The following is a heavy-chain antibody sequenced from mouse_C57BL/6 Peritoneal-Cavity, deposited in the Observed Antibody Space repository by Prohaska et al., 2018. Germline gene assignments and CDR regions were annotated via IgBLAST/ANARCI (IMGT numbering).Heavy chain of an antibody. J-gene: IGHJ2*01. Sequence: MSCKASGYTFTSYTMHWVKHRPGQGLEWIGYINPSSGVTKYNQKFKDKAKWTADKSSSTAYMQLSSLTSEDSAVYYCARSDIITVVADYWGQGTTLTVTT. CDR1: GYTFTSYT. D-gene: IGHD1-1*01. CDR3: ARSDIITVVADY. V-gene: IGHV1-4*01. CDR2: INPSSGVT.